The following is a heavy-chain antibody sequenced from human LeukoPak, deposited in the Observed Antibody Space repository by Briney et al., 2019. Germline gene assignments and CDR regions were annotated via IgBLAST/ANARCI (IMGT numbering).Heavy chain of an antibody. Sequence: ASVKVSCKASGYTFSSFDINWVRQASGQGLEWMGWMNPNSGNTGYAQNFQGRVTMTRDTSKSTAYMELSGLRSEDTAVYYCARVRPTVGATVEYSLGYNWFDPWGQGTLVIVSS. J-gene: IGHJ5*02. V-gene: IGHV1-8*01. CDR1: GYTFSSFD. CDR2: MNPNSGNT. D-gene: IGHD1-26*01. CDR3: ARVRPTVGATVEYSLGYNWFDP.